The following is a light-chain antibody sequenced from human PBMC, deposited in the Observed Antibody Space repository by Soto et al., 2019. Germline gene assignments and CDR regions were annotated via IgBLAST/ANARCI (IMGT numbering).Light chain of an antibody. CDR2: EVS. Sequence: QSVLTQPASVSGSPGQSITISCTGTSSDIGVYKYVSWYQQHPGKAPNLMIYEVSNRPSGVSNRFSGSKSGNTASLTISGLQAEDEDDYYCSSYTSSSTVVFGGGTKVTVL. J-gene: IGLJ2*01. CDR3: SSYTSSSTVV. V-gene: IGLV2-14*01. CDR1: SSDIGVYKY.